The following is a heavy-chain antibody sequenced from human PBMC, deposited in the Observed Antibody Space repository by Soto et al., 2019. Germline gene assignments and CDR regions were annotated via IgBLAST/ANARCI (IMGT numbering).Heavy chain of an antibody. J-gene: IGHJ5*02. CDR3: AGGPDYGDYDA. D-gene: IGHD4-17*01. V-gene: IGHV4-34*01. Sequence: QVQLRQWGAGLLKPSETLSLTCVVSDGSFTDYKWTWIRQSPEKGLEWIGEIRHNGDTDSKPSLRSRLTMSLDTSKNQFSLHLSSVTSADTAVYFCAGGPDYGDYDAWGQGTLVTVSS. CDR1: DGSFTDYK. CDR2: IRHNGDT.